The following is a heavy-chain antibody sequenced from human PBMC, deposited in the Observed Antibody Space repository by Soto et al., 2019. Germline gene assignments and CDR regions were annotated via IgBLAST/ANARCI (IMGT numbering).Heavy chain of an antibody. V-gene: IGHV3-30*03. CDR1: GFTFGSYG. D-gene: IGHD4-17*01. CDR3: AREDDDYGAFDI. J-gene: IGHJ3*02. CDR2: ISYDGSNK. Sequence: GGSLRLSCAASGFTFGSYGMHWVRQAPGKGLEWVAVISYDGSNKYYADSVKGRFTISRDNSKNTLYLQMNSLRAEDTVVYYCAREDDDYGAFDIWGQGTMVTVSS.